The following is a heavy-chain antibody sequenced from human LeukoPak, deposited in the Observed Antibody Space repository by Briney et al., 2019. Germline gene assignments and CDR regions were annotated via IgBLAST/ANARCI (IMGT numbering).Heavy chain of an antibody. D-gene: IGHD3-9*01. Sequence: PSETLSLTCAVYGGSFSGYYWSWIRQPPGKGLEWIGEINHSGSTNYNPSLKSRVTISVDTSKNQFSLKLSSVTAADTAVYYCARGGGASGYFDWLHSLTLKLRGEVLDYWGQGTLVTVSS. CDR1: GGSFSGYY. CDR3: ARGGGASGYFDWLHSLTLKLRGEVLDY. V-gene: IGHV4-34*01. CDR2: INHSGST. J-gene: IGHJ4*02.